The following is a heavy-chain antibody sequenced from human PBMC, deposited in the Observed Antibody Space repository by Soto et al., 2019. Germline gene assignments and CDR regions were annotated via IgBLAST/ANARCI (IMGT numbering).Heavy chain of an antibody. CDR3: ARDLLRAQFDS. Sequence: PXETLSLTCTVAGGSVSSGSYYWSWIRQPPGKGLEWIGYIYYSGSTNYNPSLKSRVTISVDTSKNQFSLKLSSVTAADTAVYYCARDLLRAQFDSWGQGTLVTVSS. CDR1: GGSVSSGSYY. D-gene: IGHD2-15*01. J-gene: IGHJ4*02. V-gene: IGHV4-61*01. CDR2: IYYSGST.